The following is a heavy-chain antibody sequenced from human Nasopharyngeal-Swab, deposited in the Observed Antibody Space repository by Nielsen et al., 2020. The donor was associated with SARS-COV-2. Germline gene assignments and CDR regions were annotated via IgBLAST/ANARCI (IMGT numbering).Heavy chain of an antibody. Sequence: GESLKISCSASGFTFDDFTMHWVRQAPGKGLEWVSLITWDGDSTSYGDSVKGRFTMSRDNTGNSLYLEMNSLRTEDTALYYCAKAGGTTVAFDSWGQGTLVTVSS. D-gene: IGHD4-23*01. V-gene: IGHV3-43*01. CDR2: ITWDGDST. CDR3: AKAGGTTVAFDS. CDR1: GFTFDDFT. J-gene: IGHJ4*02.